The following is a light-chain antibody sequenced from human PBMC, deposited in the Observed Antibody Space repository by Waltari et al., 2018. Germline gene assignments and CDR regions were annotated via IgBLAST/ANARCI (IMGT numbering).Light chain of an antibody. CDR3: QQFHTWPLT. CDR2: GAS. J-gene: IGKJ4*01. Sequence: EIVMTQSPETLSVSPGQRVTLSCRASQNIDASLAWHQQRPGQAPRVLIAGASYRVTGIPDRFSGGGSGTEFTLTLSSLQSEDVAIYYCQQFHTWPLTFGGGTKVEIK. V-gene: IGKV3-15*01. CDR1: QNIDAS.